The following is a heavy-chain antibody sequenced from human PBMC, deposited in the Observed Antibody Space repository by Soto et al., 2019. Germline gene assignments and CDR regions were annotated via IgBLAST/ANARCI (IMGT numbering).Heavy chain of an antibody. J-gene: IGHJ4*02. CDR1: LYNFTSYG. CDR3: ARGEDVLLFDY. V-gene: IGHV1-18*01. CDR2: ISAYNGNT. D-gene: IGHD3-10*01. Sequence: QVQLVQSGAEVKRPGASVKVSCKASLYNFTSYGISWVRQAPGQGHAWMGWISAYNGNTIYAQKLQGRVTMTTDTATSTAYMELRSLRSDDTAVYYCARGEDVLLFDYWGQGTLVTVSS.